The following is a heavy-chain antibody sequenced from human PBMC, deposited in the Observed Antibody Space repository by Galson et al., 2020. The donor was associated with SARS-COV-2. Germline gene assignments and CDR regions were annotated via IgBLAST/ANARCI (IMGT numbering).Heavy chain of an antibody. CDR1: GFMFSAYS. J-gene: IGHJ5*02. D-gene: IGHD1-7*01. Sequence: GGSLRLSCTASGFMFSAYSMNWVRQAPGKGPEWVACISDSGNYIYYADSVKGRFTISRDNTKNSLYLQMNSLRAEDTAVYYCVRDANTINYFGWFDPWGLGTLVSVSS. CDR3: VRDANTINYFGWFDP. CDR2: ISDSGNYI. V-gene: IGHV3-21*01.